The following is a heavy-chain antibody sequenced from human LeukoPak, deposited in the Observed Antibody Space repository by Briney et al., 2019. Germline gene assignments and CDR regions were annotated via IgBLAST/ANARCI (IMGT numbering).Heavy chain of an antibody. V-gene: IGHV3-64*01. CDR1: GFTFSSYP. CDR3: ARISRDTTMNY. D-gene: IGHD5-18*01. Sequence: GGSLRLSGAASGFTFSSYPMHWVRQAPGKGLEYVSAISSDGGSTYHANSVKGRFTVSRDNSKNTLYLQMGSLRAEDMAVYYCARISRDTTMNYWGQGTLVTVSS. CDR2: ISSDGGST. J-gene: IGHJ4*02.